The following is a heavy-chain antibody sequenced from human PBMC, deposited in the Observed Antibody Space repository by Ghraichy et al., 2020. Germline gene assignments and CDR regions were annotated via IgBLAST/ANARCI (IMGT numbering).Heavy chain of an antibody. Sequence: GGSLRLSCAASGFTFSSYAMSWVRQAPGKRLEWVSAISGSGGSTYYADSVKGRFTISRDNSKNTLYLQMNSLRAEDTAVYYCAKDGGTTVTTPPLYGMDVWGQGTTVTVSS. J-gene: IGHJ6*02. V-gene: IGHV3-23*01. CDR1: GFTFSSYA. CDR2: ISGSGGST. D-gene: IGHD4-17*01. CDR3: AKDGGTTVTTPPLYGMDV.